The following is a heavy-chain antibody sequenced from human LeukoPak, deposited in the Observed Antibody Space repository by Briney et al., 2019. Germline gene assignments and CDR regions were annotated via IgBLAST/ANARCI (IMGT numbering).Heavy chain of an antibody. D-gene: IGHD5-24*01. CDR3: ARDPGDAGY. J-gene: IGHJ4*02. V-gene: IGHV4-59*01. Sequence: TSETLSLTCAVSGGSISSYYWSWIRQPPGKGLEWIGYIYYSGSTNYNPSLKSRVTISVDTSKNQFSLKLSSVTAADTAVYYCARDPGDAGYWGQGTLVTVSS. CDR1: GGSISSYY. CDR2: IYYSGST.